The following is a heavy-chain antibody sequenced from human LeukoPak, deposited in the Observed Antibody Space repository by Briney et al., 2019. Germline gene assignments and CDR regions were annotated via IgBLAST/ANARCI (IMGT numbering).Heavy chain of an antibody. Sequence: PSETLSLTCTVSGGSITSYYWSWIRQPPGKGLEWIGYIYYSGSTNYNPSLKSRVTISVDTSKNQFSLKLSSVTAADTAVYYCARALNYYDTDDAFDIWGQGTMVTVSS. CDR3: ARALNYYDTDDAFDI. D-gene: IGHD3-22*01. CDR1: GGSITSYY. CDR2: IYYSGST. V-gene: IGHV4-59*01. J-gene: IGHJ3*02.